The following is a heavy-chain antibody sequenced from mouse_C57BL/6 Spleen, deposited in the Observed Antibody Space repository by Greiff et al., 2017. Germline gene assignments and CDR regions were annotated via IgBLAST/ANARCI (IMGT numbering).Heavy chain of an antibody. CDR1: GYTFTDYY. V-gene: IGHV1-26*01. Sequence: EVQLQQSGPELVKPGASVKISCKASGYTFTDYYMNWVKQSHGKSLAWIGDINPNNGGTSYNQKFKGKATLTVDKSSSTAYMELRSLTSEDAAVYYCARNYYGTPFDYWGQGTTLTVSS. J-gene: IGHJ2*01. CDR3: ARNYYGTPFDY. D-gene: IGHD1-1*01. CDR2: INPNNGGT.